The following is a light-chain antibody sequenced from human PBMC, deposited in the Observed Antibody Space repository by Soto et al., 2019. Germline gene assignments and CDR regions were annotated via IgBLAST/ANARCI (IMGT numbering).Light chain of an antibody. CDR3: SSYTSSSTRV. J-gene: IGLJ3*02. CDR2: DVS. V-gene: IGLV2-14*01. Sequence: QSALTQPASVSGSPGQSITISCTGTSSDVGGYNYVSWYQQYAGKAPKLMIYDVSNRPSGVSNRFSGSKSGNTASLTISGRQAEGEADYYCSSYTSSSTRVFGGGTKLTVL. CDR1: SSDVGGYNY.